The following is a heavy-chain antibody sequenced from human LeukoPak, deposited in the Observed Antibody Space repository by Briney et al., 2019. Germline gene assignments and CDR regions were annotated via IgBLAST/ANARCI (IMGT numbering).Heavy chain of an antibody. CDR3: ARSPASSTSDY. CDR2: INHSGST. CDR1: GGSFSGYY. Sequence: SETLSLTCAVYGGSFSGYYWSWIRQPPGKGLEWIGEINHSGSTNYNPSLKSRVTISVDTSKNQFSLKLSSVTAAGTAVYYCARSPASSTSDYWGQGTLVTVSS. J-gene: IGHJ4*02. V-gene: IGHV4-34*01. D-gene: IGHD2-2*01.